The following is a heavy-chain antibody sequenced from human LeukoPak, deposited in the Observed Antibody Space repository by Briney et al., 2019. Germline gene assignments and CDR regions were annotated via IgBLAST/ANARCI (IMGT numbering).Heavy chain of an antibody. D-gene: IGHD5-18*01. V-gene: IGHV3-21*01. J-gene: IGHJ5*02. Sequence: GRPLRLSCAASGFTFDDYAMHWVRQAPGKGLEWVSSISSSSSYIYYADSVKGRFTISRDNAKNSLYLQMNSLRAEDTAVYYCARDVAMVTGDNWFDPWGQGTLVTVSS. CDR2: ISSSSSYI. CDR3: ARDVAMVTGDNWFDP. CDR1: GFTFDDYA.